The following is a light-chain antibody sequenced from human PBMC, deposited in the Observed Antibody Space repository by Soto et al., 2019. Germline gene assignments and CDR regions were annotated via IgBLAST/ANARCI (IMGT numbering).Light chain of an antibody. CDR2: EVT. CDR3: SSYTTSSPCV. V-gene: IGLV2-14*01. Sequence: QSVLTQPASVSGSPGQSITISCTGTSSDVGAYNFVSWYQQHPGKAPKVMIYEVTKRPSGVSNRFSGSKSGNTASLTISGLQAEDEADYYCSSYTTSSPCVFGGGTKLTVL. CDR1: SSDVGAYNF. J-gene: IGLJ3*02.